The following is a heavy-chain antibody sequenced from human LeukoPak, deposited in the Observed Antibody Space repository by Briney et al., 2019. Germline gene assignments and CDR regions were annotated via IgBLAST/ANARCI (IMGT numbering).Heavy chain of an antibody. CDR3: ARRKFRVVPAPRGAFDI. D-gene: IGHD2-2*01. J-gene: IGHJ3*02. Sequence: SETLSLTCAVYGGSFSGYYWSWIHQPPGKGLEWIGEINHSGSTNYNPSLKSRVTISVDTSKNQFSLKLSSVTAADTAVYYCARRKFRVVPAPRGAFDIWGQGTMVTVSS. CDR1: GGSFSGYY. CDR2: INHSGST. V-gene: IGHV4-34*01.